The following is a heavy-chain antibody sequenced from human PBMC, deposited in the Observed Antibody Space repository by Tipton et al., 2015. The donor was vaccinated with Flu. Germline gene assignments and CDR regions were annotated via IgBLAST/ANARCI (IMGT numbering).Heavy chain of an antibody. D-gene: IGHD6-19*01. CDR3: VRHGSIAVAGSEYFQH. J-gene: IGHJ1*01. V-gene: IGHV5-51*01. CDR1: GYTLTSYW. Sequence: QLVQSGAEVKKPGKPRRISCKGLGYTLTSYWIGWGRRWPGKGLEWMGSIYPGDSVTRYSPSFQGQVTISADKSISTAYLQWSSLKASDTAMYYCVRHGSIAVAGSEYFQHWGQGTLVTVSS. CDR2: IYPGDSVT.